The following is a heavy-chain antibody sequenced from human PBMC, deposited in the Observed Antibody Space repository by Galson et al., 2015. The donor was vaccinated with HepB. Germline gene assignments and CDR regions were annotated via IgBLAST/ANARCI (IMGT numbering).Heavy chain of an antibody. CDR1: GFTFNNYA. CDR2: ISSDGREK. J-gene: IGHJ4*02. Sequence: SLRLSCAASGFTFNNYAMHWVRQAPGKGLEWAALISSDGREKYFADSVKGRFTISRDNPKDTLYLQMNNLRPEDTAVYFCARDLGLRPKPLTILRVYGFDYWGQGILVTVSS. V-gene: IGHV3-30*04. CDR3: ARDLGLRPKPLTILRVYGFDY. D-gene: IGHD3-3*01.